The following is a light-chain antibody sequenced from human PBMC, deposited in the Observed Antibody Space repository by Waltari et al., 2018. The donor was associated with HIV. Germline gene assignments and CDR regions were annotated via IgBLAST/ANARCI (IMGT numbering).Light chain of an antibody. CDR2: DVS. CDR3: CSYAGSYTLV. CDR1: SSDVGGYNY. Sequence: QSAQTQPRSVSGSPGQSVTISCTGTSSDVGGYNYVSWYQQHPGKAPKLMIYDVSKRPSGVPDRFSGSKSGNTASLTISGLQSEDEADYYCCSYAGSYTLVFGGGTKLTVL. V-gene: IGLV2-11*01. J-gene: IGLJ2*01.